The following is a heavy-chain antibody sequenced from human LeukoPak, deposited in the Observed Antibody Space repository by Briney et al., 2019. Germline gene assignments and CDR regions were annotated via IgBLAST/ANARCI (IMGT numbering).Heavy chain of an antibody. CDR2: ISAYNGNT. CDR3: ARDPYYYDSSGYYIGRGFDI. J-gene: IGHJ3*02. CDR1: GYTFTIYG. D-gene: IGHD3-22*01. Sequence: ASVTVSSKASGYTFTIYGISWVRQAPGQGREWMGWISAYNGNTNYAQKLQGRVTMTTDTSTSTAYMELRSLRSDDTAVYYCARDPYYYDSSGYYIGRGFDIWGQGTMVTVSS. V-gene: IGHV1-18*01.